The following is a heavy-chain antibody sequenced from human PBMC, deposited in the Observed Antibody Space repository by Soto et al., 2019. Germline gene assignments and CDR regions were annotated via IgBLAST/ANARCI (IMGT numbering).Heavy chain of an antibody. CDR1: GGSFSGYY. CDR2: INHSGST. CDR3: ARGRVYSYGYAVY. J-gene: IGHJ4*02. Sequence: QVQLQQWGAGLLKPSETLSLTCAVYGGSFSGYYWSWIRQPPGKGLEWIGEINHSGSTNYNPSLKGRAPISVDTSKNQFSLNLSSVTAEDTAVYYCARGRVYSYGYAVYWGQGTLVTVSS. V-gene: IGHV4-34*01. D-gene: IGHD5-18*01.